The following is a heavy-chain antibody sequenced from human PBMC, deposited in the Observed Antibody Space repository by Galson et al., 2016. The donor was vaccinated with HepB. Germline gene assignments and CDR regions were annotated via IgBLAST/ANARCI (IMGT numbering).Heavy chain of an antibody. V-gene: IGHV1-2*06. J-gene: IGHJ4*02. Sequence: SVKVSCKASGYTFTVYYMHWVRQAPGQGLEWMGRINPNSGDTNFAQNFQGRVTMTRDTSISTAYMELSRLRSDDTAVYYCARIGSNHNFAYWGQGTLVTVSS. CDR2: INPNSGDT. CDR1: GYTFTVYY. CDR3: ARIGSNHNFAY. D-gene: IGHD2-15*01.